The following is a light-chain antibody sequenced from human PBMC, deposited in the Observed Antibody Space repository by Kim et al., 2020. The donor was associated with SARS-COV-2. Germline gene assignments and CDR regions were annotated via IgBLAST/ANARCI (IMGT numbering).Light chain of an antibody. CDR3: STYTDSVM. CDR1: SSDVGADHY. Sequence: QSALTQPASVSGSLGQSITISCTGSSSDVGADHYVSWYRHHPDKAPKLMIYDVNLRPSGVSNRFSGSKSGNTASLTISGLQAEDEADYYFSTYTDSVMFGGGTQLTVL. CDR2: DVN. J-gene: IGLJ3*02. V-gene: IGLV2-14*03.